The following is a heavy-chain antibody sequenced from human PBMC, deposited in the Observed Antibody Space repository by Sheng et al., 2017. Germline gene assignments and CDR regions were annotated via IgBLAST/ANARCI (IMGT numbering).Heavy chain of an antibody. CDR2: IAYDGSKK. V-gene: IGHV3-30*04. Sequence: QVQLVESGGGVVQSGRSLRLSCAASGFTFSSYAIHWVRQAPGKGLEWVAVIAYDGSKKYYADSVKGRFTISRDNSKNTLYLQMNSLRAEDTAVYYCARDRSIAVAEAYFDYWGQGTLVTVSS. J-gene: IGHJ4*02. CDR3: ARDRSIAVAEAYFDY. CDR1: GFTFSSYA. D-gene: IGHD6-19*01.